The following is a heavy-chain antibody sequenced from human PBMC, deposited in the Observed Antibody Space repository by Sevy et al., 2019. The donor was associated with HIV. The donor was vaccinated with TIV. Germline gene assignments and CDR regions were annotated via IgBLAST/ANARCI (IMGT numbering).Heavy chain of an antibody. CDR3: ARVRCSSTSCYAGY. CDR1: GFTVSSNY. Sequence: GGSLRLSCAASGFTVSSNYMSWVRQAPGKGLEWVSVIYSGGSTYYADSVKGRFTISRDNSKNTLYLQMNSLRAEDTAGYYCARVRCSSTSCYAGYWGQGTLVTVSS. J-gene: IGHJ4*02. V-gene: IGHV3-53*01. D-gene: IGHD2-2*01. CDR2: IYSGGST.